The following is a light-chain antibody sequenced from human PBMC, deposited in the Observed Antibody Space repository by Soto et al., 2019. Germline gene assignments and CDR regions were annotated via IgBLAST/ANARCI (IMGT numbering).Light chain of an antibody. J-gene: IGLJ1*01. V-gene: IGLV2-14*03. Sequence: QSALTQPASVSDSPGQSITISCTGTSSDVGGSNFVSWYQQHPGKPLKLIIYDVAKRPSGVSNRFSGSKSGSTASLIISRLQTEDEADYYCVSYTSSTTYVFGTGTKLTVL. CDR3: VSYTSSTTYV. CDR1: SSDVGGSNF. CDR2: DVA.